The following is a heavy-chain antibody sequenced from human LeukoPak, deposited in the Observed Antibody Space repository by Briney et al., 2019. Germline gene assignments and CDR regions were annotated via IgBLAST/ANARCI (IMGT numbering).Heavy chain of an antibody. CDR3: ARVLAGIAAAGTFGY. CDR1: GFTFSSYA. D-gene: IGHD6-13*01. V-gene: IGHV3-30*04. J-gene: IGHJ4*02. CDR2: ISYDGSNK. Sequence: GGSLRLSCAASGFTFSSYAMHWVRQAPGKGLEWVAVISYDGSNKYYADSVKGRFTISRDNYKNTLYLQMNSLRAEDTAVYYCARVLAGIAAAGTFGYWGQGTLVTVSS.